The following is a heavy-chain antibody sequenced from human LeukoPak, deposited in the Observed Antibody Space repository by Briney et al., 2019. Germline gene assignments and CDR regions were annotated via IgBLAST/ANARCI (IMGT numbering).Heavy chain of an antibody. CDR1: GYSISSSNW. CDR3: ARRERSNWFDP. V-gene: IGHV4-28*01. J-gene: IGHJ5*02. CDR2: IYYSEST. Sequence: SETLSLTCAVSGYSISSSNWWGWIRPPPGKGLEWIGYIYYSESTYYNPSLKSRVSMSVDTSKNQFSLKLSSVTAVDTAVYYCARRERSNWFDPWGQGTLVTVSS. D-gene: IGHD1-1*01.